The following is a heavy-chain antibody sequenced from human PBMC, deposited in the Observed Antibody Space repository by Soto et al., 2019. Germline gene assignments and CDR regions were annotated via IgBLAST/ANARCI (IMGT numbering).Heavy chain of an antibody. CDR3: ARAADSLADDAFDI. V-gene: IGHV1-69*02. CDR2: IIPILGIA. D-gene: IGHD6-13*01. J-gene: IGHJ3*02. Sequence: QVQLVQSGAEVKKPGSSVKVSCKASGGTFSSYTISWVRQAPGQGLEWMGRIIPILGIANYAQKFQGRVTFTADKSTSTAYMELSSLRSEDTAVYYCARAADSLADDAFDIWGQGTMVTVSS. CDR1: GGTFSSYT.